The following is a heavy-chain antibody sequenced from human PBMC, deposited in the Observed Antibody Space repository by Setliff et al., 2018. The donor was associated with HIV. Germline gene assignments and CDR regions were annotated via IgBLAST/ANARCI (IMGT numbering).Heavy chain of an antibody. J-gene: IGHJ2*01. CDR1: GNSFTSYW. D-gene: IGHD3-22*01. Sequence: GESLXISCKGSGNSFTSYWIGWVRQMPGKGXEWMGIIYPGDSDTRYSPSFQGQVTISADKSISTAYLQWSGLKASDTAMSYCARHVGYFGATYDRGYFDIWGRGTLVTVSS. V-gene: IGHV5-51*01. CDR2: IYPGDSDT. CDR3: ARHVGYFGATYDRGYFDI.